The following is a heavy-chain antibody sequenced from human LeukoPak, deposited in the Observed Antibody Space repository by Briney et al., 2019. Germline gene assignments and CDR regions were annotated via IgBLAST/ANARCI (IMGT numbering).Heavy chain of an antibody. Sequence: EASVKVSCKASGFTFTSSAMQWVRQARGQRLEWIGWIVVGSGNTNYAQKFQERVTITRDMSTSTAYMELSSLRSEDTAVYYCAAVVSDDSSGYYYALDAFDIWDQGTMVTVSS. CDR3: AAVVSDDSSGYYYALDAFDI. CDR2: IVVGSGNT. D-gene: IGHD3-22*01. CDR1: GFTFTSSA. V-gene: IGHV1-58*02. J-gene: IGHJ3*02.